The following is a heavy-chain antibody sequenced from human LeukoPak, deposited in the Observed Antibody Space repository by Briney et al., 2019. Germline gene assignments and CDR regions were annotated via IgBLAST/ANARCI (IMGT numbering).Heavy chain of an antibody. CDR1: GFTVSSIH. Sequence: GGSLRLSWAASGFTVSSIHMVWVRQAPGKGLEWVSVTYTGGNSYYADSVKGRFIISRDISKNTLYLQMNSLRAEDSALYYCARGGRGSAAVVAPRSFDIWGQGTVVTVSS. D-gene: IGHD3-22*01. CDR2: TYTGGNS. V-gene: IGHV3-53*01. J-gene: IGHJ3*02. CDR3: ARGGRGSAAVVAPRSFDI.